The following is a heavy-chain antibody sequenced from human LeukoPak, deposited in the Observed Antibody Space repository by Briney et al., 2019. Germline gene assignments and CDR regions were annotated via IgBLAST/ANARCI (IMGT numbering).Heavy chain of an antibody. Sequence: ASVKVSCKASGYTFTGYYMHWVRQAPGQGLEWMEWINPNSGGTNYAQKFQGRVTMTRDTSISTAYMELSRLRSDDTAVYYCARDSRIRDGYNFRWFDPWGQGTLVTVSS. CDR2: INPNSGGT. V-gene: IGHV1-2*02. CDR1: GYTFTGYY. D-gene: IGHD5-24*01. J-gene: IGHJ5*02. CDR3: ARDSRIRDGYNFRWFDP.